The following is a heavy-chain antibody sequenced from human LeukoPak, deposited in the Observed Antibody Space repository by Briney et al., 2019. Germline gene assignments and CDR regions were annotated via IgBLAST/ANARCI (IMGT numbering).Heavy chain of an antibody. V-gene: IGHV4-34*01. Sequence: SETLSLTCAVYGGSFSGYYWSWIRQPPGKGLEWIGEINHSGSTNYNPSLKSRVTISVDTSKNQFSLKLSSVTAADTAVYYCARGWHGSGDFDYWGQGTLVTVSS. CDR2: INHSGST. D-gene: IGHD3-10*01. CDR3: ARGWHGSGDFDY. CDR1: GGSFSGYY. J-gene: IGHJ4*02.